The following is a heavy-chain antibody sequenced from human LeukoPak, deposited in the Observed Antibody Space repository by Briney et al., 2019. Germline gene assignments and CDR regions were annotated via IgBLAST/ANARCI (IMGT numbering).Heavy chain of an antibody. CDR1: GYTFAGYY. V-gene: IGHV1-2*02. Sequence: ASVKVSCKASGYTFAGYYMHWVRQAPGQGLEWMGWINPNSGGTNYAQKFQGRVTMTRDTSISTAYMELSRLRSDDTAVYYCARGGILTRNWFDPWGQGTLVTVSS. D-gene: IGHD3-9*01. CDR3: ARGGILTRNWFDP. J-gene: IGHJ5*02. CDR2: INPNSGGT.